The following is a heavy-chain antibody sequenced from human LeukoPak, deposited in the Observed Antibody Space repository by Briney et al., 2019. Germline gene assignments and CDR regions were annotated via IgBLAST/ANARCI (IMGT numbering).Heavy chain of an antibody. CDR3: ARDEYSSGYYNDY. Sequence: GGSLRLSCAASGFTFSSYSMNWVRQAPGKGLEWVSSISSSSSYIYYADSVKGRFTISRDDAKNSLYLQMNSLRAEDTAVYYCARDEYSSGYYNDYWGQGTLVTVSS. D-gene: IGHD3-22*01. V-gene: IGHV3-21*01. CDR1: GFTFSSYS. CDR2: ISSSSSYI. J-gene: IGHJ4*02.